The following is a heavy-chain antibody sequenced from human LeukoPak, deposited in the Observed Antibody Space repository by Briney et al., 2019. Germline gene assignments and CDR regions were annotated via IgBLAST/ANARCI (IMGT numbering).Heavy chain of an antibody. D-gene: IGHD6-13*01. CDR2: LSASGGSS. CDR1: GFTFSSFS. V-gene: IGHV3-23*01. CDR3: AKSPERASWFYFDY. Sequence: GGSLRLSCSASGFTFSSFSMSWVRQAPGKGLEWVSALSASGGSSYYAASMKGRFTISRDNSKNTLYLHLNSLTAEDTAVYYCAKSPERASWFYFDYWGQGTLVTVSS. J-gene: IGHJ4*02.